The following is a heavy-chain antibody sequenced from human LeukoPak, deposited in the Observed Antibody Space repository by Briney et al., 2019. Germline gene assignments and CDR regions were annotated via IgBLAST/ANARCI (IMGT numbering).Heavy chain of an antibody. D-gene: IGHD2-21*02. CDR1: GGSISSSSYD. V-gene: IGHV4-39*07. Sequence: PSQTLSLTCIVSGGSISSSSYDWGWIRQPPGKGLEWIGSISYSGSTYYNPSLKSRVTISVDTSKNQFSLKLSSVTAADTAVYYCARRPYCAVDCYPGGDWFDPWGQGTLVTVSS. CDR2: ISYSGST. J-gene: IGHJ5*02. CDR3: ARRPYCAVDCYPGGDWFDP.